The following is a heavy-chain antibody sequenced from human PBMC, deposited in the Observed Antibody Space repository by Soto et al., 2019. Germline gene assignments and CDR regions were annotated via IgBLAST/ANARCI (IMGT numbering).Heavy chain of an antibody. J-gene: IGHJ6*02. CDR2: IIPIFGTA. D-gene: IGHD6-13*01. V-gene: IGHV1-69*13. CDR3: AREIQAAADYYYGMDV. CDR1: GGTFSSYA. Sequence: AASVKVSCKASGGTFSSYAISWVRQAPGQGLEWMGGIIPIFGTANYAQKFQGRVTITADESTSTAYMELSSLRSEDTAVYYCAREIQAAADYYYGMDVWGQGTTVTVSS.